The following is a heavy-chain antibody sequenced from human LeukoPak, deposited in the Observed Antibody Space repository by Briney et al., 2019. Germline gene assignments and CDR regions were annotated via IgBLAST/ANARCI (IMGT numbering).Heavy chain of an antibody. CDR2: ISYDGSNK. CDR1: GFTFSSYA. D-gene: IGHD1-26*01. J-gene: IGHJ4*02. V-gene: IGHV3-30*04. CDR3: ARGSGRPDY. Sequence: GGSLRLSCAASGFTFSSYAMHWVRQAPGKGLEWVAVISYDGSNKYYADSVKGRFTISRDNSKNTLYLQMNSLRAEDTAVYYCARGSGRPDYWGQGTLVTVSS.